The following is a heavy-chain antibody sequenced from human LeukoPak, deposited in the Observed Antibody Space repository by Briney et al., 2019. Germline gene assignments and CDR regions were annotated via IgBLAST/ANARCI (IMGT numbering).Heavy chain of an antibody. CDR3: ARVRTEWYIDL. J-gene: IGHJ2*01. D-gene: IGHD2-8*02. CDR2: MKEDGGEK. Sequence: GGSLRLSCAASGFIFSPYWVTWVRQAPGMGLEWVANMKEDGGEKFYVDSVRGRFTIYRDNAKNSLYLQMNSLRVEDTGVYYCARVRTEWYIDLWGRGTLVTVST. CDR1: GFIFSPYW. V-gene: IGHV3-7*01.